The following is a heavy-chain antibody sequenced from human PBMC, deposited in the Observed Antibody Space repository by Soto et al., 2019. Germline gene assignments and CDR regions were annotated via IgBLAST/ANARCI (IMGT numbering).Heavy chain of an antibody. CDR3: ARRYGGTLDY. D-gene: IGHD4-17*01. J-gene: IGHJ4*02. V-gene: IGHV4-34*01. CDR2: INHSGST. Sequence: SETISLTCTVLRGYISSYYWSWIRQIPGKGLEWIGEINHSGSTNYNPSLKSRVTISVDTSKNQFSLKLSYVTAADTAVDYCARRYGGTLDYLSQGTLVTVSS. CDR1: RGYISSYY.